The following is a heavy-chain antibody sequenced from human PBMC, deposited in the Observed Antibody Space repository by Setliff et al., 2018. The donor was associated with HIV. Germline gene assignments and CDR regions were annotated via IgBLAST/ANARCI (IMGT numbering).Heavy chain of an antibody. Sequence: GASVMVSCKASGYTFTSYAMNWVRQAPGQGLEWMGWINTNTGNPTYAQGFTGRFVFSLDTSVSTAYLQISSLKAEDTAVYYCARTGIIVGATPYYYYGMDVWGQGTTVTVSS. CDR1: GYTFTSYA. J-gene: IGHJ6*02. D-gene: IGHD1-26*01. CDR2: INTNTGNP. V-gene: IGHV7-4-1*02. CDR3: ARTGIIVGATPYYYYGMDV.